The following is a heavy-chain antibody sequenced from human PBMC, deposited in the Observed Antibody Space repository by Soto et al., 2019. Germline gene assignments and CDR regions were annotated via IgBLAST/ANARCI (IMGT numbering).Heavy chain of an antibody. J-gene: IGHJ3*02. CDR3: ARLYCSAASCYSVGAFEI. CDR2: IWFDGSDK. V-gene: IGHV3-33*01. D-gene: IGHD2-2*01. Sequence: QVQLVESGGGVVQPGRSLRLSCAASGFTFSTYGMLWVRQAPGKGLEWVALIWFDGSDKYYTESVKGRFTISRDNSRSPVDLQLKSLRAGDMAVYYCARLYCSAASCYSVGAFEIRGHGTMVTVNS. CDR1: GFTFSTYG.